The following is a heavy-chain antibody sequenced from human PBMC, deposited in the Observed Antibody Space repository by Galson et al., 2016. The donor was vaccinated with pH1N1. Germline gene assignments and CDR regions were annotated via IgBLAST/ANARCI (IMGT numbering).Heavy chain of an antibody. D-gene: IGHD6-19*01. CDR2: IDWDDDK. CDR1: GFSLSTSGMS. J-gene: IGHJ6*03. Sequence: PALVKPTQTLTLTCTFSGFSLSTSGMSVSWIRQPPGKALEWLARIDWDDDKYYRTSLKTRLTISKDTSKNQVVLTMTNMDPVDTASYYCARGPGAGPGTNKENYMDVWGKGTTCTVSS. CDR3: ARGPGAGPGTNKENYMDV. V-gene: IGHV2-70*11.